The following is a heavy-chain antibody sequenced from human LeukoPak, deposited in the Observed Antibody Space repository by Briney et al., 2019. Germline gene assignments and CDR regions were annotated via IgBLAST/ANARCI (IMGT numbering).Heavy chain of an antibody. CDR1: GYNFTSYY. CDR3: ARDLVVVTGLRTRGSFDI. V-gene: IGHV1-46*01. J-gene: IGHJ3*02. D-gene: IGHD2-21*02. CDR2: ISPSGGTT. Sequence: GASVKVSCKASGYNFTSYYMHWVRQAPGQGLEWMGIISPSGGTTSYAQEFQGRVTVTRDTSTSTVYMELSSLRSEDTAVYYCARDLVVVTGLRTRGSFDIWGQGTMVTVSS.